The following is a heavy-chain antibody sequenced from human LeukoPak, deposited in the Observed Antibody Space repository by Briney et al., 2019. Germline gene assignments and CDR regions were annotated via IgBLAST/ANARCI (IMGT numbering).Heavy chain of an antibody. CDR1: GGTFSSYA. CDR3: ATALRYGGNSGSAFDI. CDR2: IIPIFGTA. J-gene: IGHJ3*02. V-gene: IGHV1-69*01. D-gene: IGHD4-23*01. Sequence: SVKVSCKASGGTFSSYAISWVRQAPGQGLEWMGGIIPIFGTANYAQKFQGRVTITADESTSTAYMELSSLRSEDTAVYYCATALRYGGNSGSAFDIWGQGTMVTVSS.